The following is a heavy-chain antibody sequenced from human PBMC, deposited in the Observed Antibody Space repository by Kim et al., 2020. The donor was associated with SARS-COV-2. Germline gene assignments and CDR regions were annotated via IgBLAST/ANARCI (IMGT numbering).Heavy chain of an antibody. Sequence: STYYNPSLKSRVTISVDTSKNQFSLKLSSVTAADTAVYYCARRDHWYFDLWGRGTLVTVSS. CDR2: ST. V-gene: IGHV4-39*01. J-gene: IGHJ2*01. CDR3: ARRDHWYFDL.